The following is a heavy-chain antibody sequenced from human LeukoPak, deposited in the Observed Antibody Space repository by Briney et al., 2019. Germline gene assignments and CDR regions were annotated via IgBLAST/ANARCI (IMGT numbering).Heavy chain of an antibody. D-gene: IGHD6-13*01. J-gene: IGHJ4*02. CDR3: AKTRKQQLTEIDY. CDR1: GFTFSSYG. V-gene: IGHV3-30*02. CDR2: IRYDGSNK. Sequence: GGSLRLSCAASGFTFSSYGMHWVRQAPGKGLEWVAFIRYDGSNKYYADSVKGRFTISRDNSKNTLYLQMNSLRAEDTAVYYCAKTRKQQLTEIDYWGQGTLVTVSS.